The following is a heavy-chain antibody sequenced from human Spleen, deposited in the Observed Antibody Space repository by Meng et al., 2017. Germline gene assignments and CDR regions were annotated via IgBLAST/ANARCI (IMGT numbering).Heavy chain of an antibody. CDR3: AKDFTGNRDY. CDR1: GFTFSAYW. CDR2: INTDGSVT. J-gene: IGHJ4*02. Sequence: EVQLVESGGGLVQPGESLRLSCAASGFTFSAYWIHWVRQAPGRGLVWVSRINTDGSVTTYADSVKGRFTISRDNAKNTPYLQMNSLRAEDTAVYYCAKDFTGNRDYWGQGTLVTVS. V-gene: IGHV3-74*01. D-gene: IGHD5-24*01.